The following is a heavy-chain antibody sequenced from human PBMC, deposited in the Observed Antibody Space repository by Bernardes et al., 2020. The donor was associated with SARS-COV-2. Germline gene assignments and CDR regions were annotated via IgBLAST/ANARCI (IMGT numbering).Heavy chain of an antibody. Sequence: SETLSLTCTVSGGSISSGSHYWGWIRQPAEKGLEWIGRISTSGSTSYKPSLESRVTISVDTSKNQFSLKLSSVTAADTAVYYCVRVVQDSYGSGTYPQYYDYWGQGTLVTVSS. D-gene: IGHD3-10*01. V-gene: IGHV4-61*02. CDR3: VRVVQDSYGSGTYPQYYDY. CDR2: ISTSGST. J-gene: IGHJ4*02. CDR1: GGSISSGSHY.